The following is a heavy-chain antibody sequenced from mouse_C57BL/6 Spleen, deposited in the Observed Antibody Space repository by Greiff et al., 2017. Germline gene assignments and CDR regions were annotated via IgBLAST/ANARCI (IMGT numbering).Heavy chain of an antibody. CDR3: ARSEDDCSRPFDY. Sequence: VQLKQSGPELVKPGDSVKISCKASGYSFTGYFMNWVMQSHGKSLEWIGRINPYNGDTFYNQKFKGKATLTVDKSSSTAHMELRNLTSEDSAVYYCARSEDDCSRPFDYWGQGTTLTGSS. V-gene: IGHV1-20*01. D-gene: IGHD1-1*01. CDR1: GYSFTGYF. CDR2: INPYNGDT. J-gene: IGHJ2*01.